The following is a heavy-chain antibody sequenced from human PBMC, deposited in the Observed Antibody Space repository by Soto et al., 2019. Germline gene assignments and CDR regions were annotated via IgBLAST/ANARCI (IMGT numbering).Heavy chain of an antibody. V-gene: IGHV1-69*12. J-gene: IGHJ6*02. CDR1: GGTFSSYA. Sequence: QVQLVQSGAEVKKPGSSVKVSCKASGGTFSSYAISWVRQAPGQGLEWMGGIIPIFGTADYAQKFQGRVTIAADESTSTAYMELSSLRSEDTAVYYCASHSGSSPEGRYYYGMDVWCQGTTDTVSS. D-gene: IGHD1-26*01. CDR3: ASHSGSSPEGRYYYGMDV. CDR2: IIPIFGTA.